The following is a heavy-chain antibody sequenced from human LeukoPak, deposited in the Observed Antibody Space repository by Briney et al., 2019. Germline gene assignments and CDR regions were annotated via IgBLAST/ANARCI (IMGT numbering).Heavy chain of an antibody. CDR1: GFTFSSFG. CDR2: ISDSSSLT. Sequence: PGGSLRLSCAASGFTFSSFGMNWVRQAPGKGLEWVSYISDSSSLTDYADSVKGRLTISRDNAKNSLSLQLNSLRDEDTAVYFCAKVIRGGYGMDVWGQGTTVTVSS. CDR3: AKVIRGGYGMDV. D-gene: IGHD3-10*01. J-gene: IGHJ6*02. V-gene: IGHV3-48*02.